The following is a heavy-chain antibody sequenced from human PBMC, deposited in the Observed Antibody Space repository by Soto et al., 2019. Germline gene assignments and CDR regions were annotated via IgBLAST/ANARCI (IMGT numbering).Heavy chain of an antibody. D-gene: IGHD3-9*01. CDR2: INPNSGGT. V-gene: IGHV1-2*02. CDR1: GYTFTGYY. CDR3: ARDVRYFDWLLFNYYYGMDV. Sequence: ASVKVSCKASGYTFTGYYMHWVRQAPGQGLEWMGWINPNSGGTNYAQKFQGRVTMTRDTSISTAYMELSRLRSDDTAVYYCARDVRYFDWLLFNYYYGMDVWGQGTTVTAP. J-gene: IGHJ6*02.